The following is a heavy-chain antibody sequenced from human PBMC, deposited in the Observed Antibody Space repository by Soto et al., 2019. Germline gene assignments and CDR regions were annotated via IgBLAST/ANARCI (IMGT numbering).Heavy chain of an antibody. CDR2: ISATGGGT. Sequence: PGGSLRLSCAASGFKFSNYAMSWVRQAPGKGLEWVSLISATGGGTYYADSVKGRFTISRDNSHNTLYLQVHSLTAEDTAVYYCAKDRRAGGNCAFYFDFWGQGAKVTVYS. CDR3: AKDRRAGGNCAFYFDF. D-gene: IGHD3-16*01. CDR1: GFKFSNYA. J-gene: IGHJ4*02. V-gene: IGHV3-23*01.